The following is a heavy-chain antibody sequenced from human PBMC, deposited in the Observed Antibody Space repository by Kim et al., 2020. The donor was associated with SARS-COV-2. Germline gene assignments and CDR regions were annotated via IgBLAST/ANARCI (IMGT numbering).Heavy chain of an antibody. CDR2: IYHSGST. J-gene: IGHJ4*02. CDR1: GYSISSGYY. V-gene: IGHV4-38-2*02. CDR3: AREPEGNFDY. D-gene: IGHD3-10*01. Sequence: SETLSLTCTVSGYSISSGYYWGWIRQPPGKGLEWIGCIYHSGSTYYNPSLKSRVTISVDTSKNQFSLKLSSVTAADTAVYYCAREPEGNFDYWGQGTLVT.